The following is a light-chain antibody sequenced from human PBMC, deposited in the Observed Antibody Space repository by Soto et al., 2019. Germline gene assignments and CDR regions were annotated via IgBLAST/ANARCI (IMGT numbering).Light chain of an antibody. CDR1: QSISSW. CDR3: QQYNSYFKT. Sequence: DIQMTQSPSTLSASVGDRVTITCRASQSISSWLAWYQQKPWKAPKLLIYKASSLERGVPSRFSGSGSGTEFPPTISIRQPDDFATYYCQQYNSYFKTLGPGTKVELK. J-gene: IGKJ1*01. CDR2: KAS. V-gene: IGKV1-5*03.